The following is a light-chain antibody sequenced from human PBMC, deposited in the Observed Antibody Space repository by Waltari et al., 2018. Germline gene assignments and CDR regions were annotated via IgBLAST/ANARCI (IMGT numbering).Light chain of an antibody. V-gene: IGKV1-5*03. CDR3: QHYDSYSAT. J-gene: IGKJ4*02. Sequence: DIQMTKSPSTLSASVGHRVTITCRASQIITRRLVWYQQKAGKAPKLLIYKASILESGVPSRFSGGGSGTEFTLTISSLQPDDFATYYCQHYDSYSATFGRGTKVEIK. CDR1: QIITRR. CDR2: KAS.